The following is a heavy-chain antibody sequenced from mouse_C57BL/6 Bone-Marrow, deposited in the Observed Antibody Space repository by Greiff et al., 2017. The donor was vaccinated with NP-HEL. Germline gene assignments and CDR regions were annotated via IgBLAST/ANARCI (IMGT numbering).Heavy chain of an antibody. CDR2: IDPANGNT. CDR1: GFNIKNTY. Sequence: VQLQQSVAELVRPGASVKLSCTASGFNIKNTYMHWVKQRPEQGLEWIGRIDPANGNTKYAPKFQGKATITADTSSNTAYLQLSSLTSEDTAIYYCAVHYYGCSYSYYYAMDYWGQGTSVTVSS. CDR3: AVHYYGCSYSYYYAMDY. J-gene: IGHJ4*01. V-gene: IGHV14-3*01. D-gene: IGHD1-1*01.